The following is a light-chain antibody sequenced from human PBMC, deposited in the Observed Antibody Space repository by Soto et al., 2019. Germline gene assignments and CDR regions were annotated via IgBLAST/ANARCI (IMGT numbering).Light chain of an antibody. CDR2: GAS. Sequence: EIVMTQSPATLSVSPGERATLSCRASQSVSSNLAWYQQKPGQAPRLLIYGASTRATGIPARFSGSGSGTEFTLIIRSLQSEDFAVYYCQHYNKWPRTFGQGTKVEIK. V-gene: IGKV3-15*01. CDR3: QHYNKWPRT. CDR1: QSVSSN. J-gene: IGKJ1*01.